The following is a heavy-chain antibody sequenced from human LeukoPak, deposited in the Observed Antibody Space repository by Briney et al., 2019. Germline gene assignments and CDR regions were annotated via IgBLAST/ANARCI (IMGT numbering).Heavy chain of an antibody. D-gene: IGHD4/OR15-4a*01. CDR2: ISSSSSTI. CDR1: GFTFSSYG. CDR3: AKDRAANYYFDY. Sequence: PGGSLRLSCAASGFTFSSYGMHWVRQAPGKGLEWVSYISSSSSTIYYADSVKGRFTISRDNSKNTLYLQMNSLRAEDTAVYYCAKDRAANYYFDYWGQGTLVTVSS. V-gene: IGHV3-48*01. J-gene: IGHJ4*02.